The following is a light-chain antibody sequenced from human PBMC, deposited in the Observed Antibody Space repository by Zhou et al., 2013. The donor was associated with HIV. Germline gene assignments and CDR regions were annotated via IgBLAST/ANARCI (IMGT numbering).Light chain of an antibody. V-gene: IGKV3-11*01. CDR2: DAS. CDR3: QQRTNWPPIT. J-gene: IGKJ5*01. CDR1: QTVSSN. Sequence: EIVMTQSPATLSVSPGERVTISCRASQTVSSNLAWYQQKPGQPPRLLIYDASHRATGVPARFSGSGSGTDFTLTISNLEPEDFAVYYCQQRTNWPPITFGQGTRLDIK.